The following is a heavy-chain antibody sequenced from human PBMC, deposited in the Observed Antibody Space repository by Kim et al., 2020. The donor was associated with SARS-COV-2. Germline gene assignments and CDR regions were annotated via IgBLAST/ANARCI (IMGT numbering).Heavy chain of an antibody. J-gene: IGHJ5*02. V-gene: IGHV3-72*01. D-gene: IGHD2-2*01. CDR1: GFTFSDYY. Sequence: GGSLRLSCAASGFTFSDYYMDWVRQAPGKGLEWVGRITNKDNSYTTEYAAFVRGRFTISRDDLKSSLYLQMNSLNTEDTAVYYCATELSVDGPSGLDPWGQGPLVTVSS. CDR2: ITNKDNSYTT. CDR3: ATELSVDGPSGLDP.